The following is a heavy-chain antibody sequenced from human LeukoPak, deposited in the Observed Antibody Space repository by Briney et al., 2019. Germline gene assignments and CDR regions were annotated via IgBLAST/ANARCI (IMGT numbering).Heavy chain of an antibody. Sequence: GGSLRLSCAASGFTFDDYGMSWVRQAPGKGLEWVSGINWNGGSTGYADSVKGRFTISRENPKNSLYVQMNRLRGEDTALYYCARASAMVTIAYWGQGTLVTVSS. CDR3: ARASAMVTIAY. D-gene: IGHD5-18*01. J-gene: IGHJ4*02. CDR2: INWNGGST. V-gene: IGHV3-20*04. CDR1: GFTFDDYG.